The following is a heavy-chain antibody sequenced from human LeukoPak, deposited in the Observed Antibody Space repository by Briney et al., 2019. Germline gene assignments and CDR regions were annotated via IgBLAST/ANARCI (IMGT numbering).Heavy chain of an antibody. CDR2: ISYDGSNK. J-gene: IGHJ4*02. V-gene: IGHV3-30*03. CDR1: GFTFSSYG. CDR3: ARTLGIAVTDY. D-gene: IGHD6-19*01. Sequence: GRSLRLSCAASGFTFSSYGMHWVRQAPSKGLEWVAVISYDGSNKYYADSVKGRFTISRDNSKNTLYLQMNSLRAEDTAVYYCARTLGIAVTDYWGQGTLVTVSS.